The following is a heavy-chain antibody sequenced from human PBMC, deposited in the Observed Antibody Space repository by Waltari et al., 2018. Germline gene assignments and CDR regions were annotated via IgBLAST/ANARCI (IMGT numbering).Heavy chain of an antibody. CDR1: GFTFVPYW. Sequence: EVQLVESGGGLVQPGGSLRLSCEVSGFTFVPYWMHWVRQVPGKGLVWVARINSDGSTINYADSVKGRFTISRDNAKNTVYLQMNSLRVEDTAVYFCARDRLAHYDYFGFDVWGQGTTVTVSS. CDR2: INSDGSTI. CDR3: ARDRLAHYDYFGFDV. V-gene: IGHV3-74*01. J-gene: IGHJ6*02. D-gene: IGHD6-6*01.